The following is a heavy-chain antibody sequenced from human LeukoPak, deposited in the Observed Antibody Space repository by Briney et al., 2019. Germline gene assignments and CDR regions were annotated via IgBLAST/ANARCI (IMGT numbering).Heavy chain of an antibody. Sequence: PSETLSLTCAVYGGSFSGYYWSWIRQPPGKGLEWIGEINHSGSTNYNPSLKSRVTISVDTSENQFSLKLSSVTAADTAVYYCARGSIYSYYDGSGYYLNWFDPWGQGTLVTVSS. CDR1: GGSFSGYY. D-gene: IGHD3-22*01. V-gene: IGHV4-34*01. CDR2: INHSGST. J-gene: IGHJ5*02. CDR3: ARGSIYSYYDGSGYYLNWFDP.